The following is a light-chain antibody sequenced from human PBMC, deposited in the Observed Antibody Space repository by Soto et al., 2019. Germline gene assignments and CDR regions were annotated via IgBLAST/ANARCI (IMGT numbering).Light chain of an antibody. CDR1: QGISSY. V-gene: IGKV1-9*01. J-gene: IGKJ4*01. Sequence: DIRLTQSPSFLSASVGDRVTITCRASQGISSYLAGYQQKPGKAPKLLIYAASTMQSTVPPRFSGGRSWRECALPISSRQPHDVATEYCQQLNSYPCLTFGGGTKVEIK. CDR2: AAS. CDR3: QQLNSYPCLT.